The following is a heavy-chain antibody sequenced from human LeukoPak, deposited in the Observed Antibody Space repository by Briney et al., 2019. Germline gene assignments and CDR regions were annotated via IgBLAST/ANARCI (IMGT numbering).Heavy chain of an antibody. CDR3: TTYRVRQRNSLDY. Sequence: PGGSLRLSCAASGFTFSNNWMTWVRQAPGKGLEWVANIDQGGREKNYVDSVKGRFTISRDNAKNSLYLQMNSLRVEDTAVYYCTTYRVRQRNSLDYSSRGSLVTVSS. CDR1: GFTFSNNW. V-gene: IGHV3-7*01. D-gene: IGHD1/OR15-1a*01. CDR2: IDQGGREK. J-gene: IGHJ4*02.